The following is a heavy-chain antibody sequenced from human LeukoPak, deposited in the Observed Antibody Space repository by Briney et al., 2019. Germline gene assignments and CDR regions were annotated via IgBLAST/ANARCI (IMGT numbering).Heavy chain of an antibody. CDR1: GDSVSSNSAT. Sequence: SQTLSLTCAISGDSVSSNSATWNWIRQSPSRGLEWLGRTYYRSKWYNDYAVSVKSRITINPDTSKNQFSLQLNSVTPEDTAVYYCARSLVTTGDWYFDLWGRGTLVTVSS. D-gene: IGHD4-17*01. V-gene: IGHV6-1*01. CDR2: TYYRSKWYN. CDR3: ARSLVTTGDWYFDL. J-gene: IGHJ2*01.